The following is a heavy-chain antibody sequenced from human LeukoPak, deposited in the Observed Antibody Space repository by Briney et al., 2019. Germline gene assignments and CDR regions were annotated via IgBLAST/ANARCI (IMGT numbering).Heavy chain of an antibody. J-gene: IGHJ4*02. CDR2: INPDSGDT. D-gene: IGHD6-19*01. CDR1: GYTFTGYY. Sequence: ASVKVSCKASGYTFTGYYMHWVRQAPGQGLEWMGWINPDSGDTNYAQKFQGRVTMTRDTSITTAYMELSRLTSDDTAVYYCARGSSSGWSGSDYWGQGTLVTVSS. V-gene: IGHV1-2*02. CDR3: ARGSSSGWSGSDY.